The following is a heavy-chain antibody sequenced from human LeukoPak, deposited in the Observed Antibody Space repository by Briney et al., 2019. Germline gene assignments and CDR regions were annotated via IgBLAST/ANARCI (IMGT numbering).Heavy chain of an antibody. D-gene: IGHD3-3*01. CDR1: GFTFSSYS. Sequence: GGSLRLSCAASGFTFSSYSMNWVRQAPGKGLEWVAVIWYDGSNKYYADSVKGRFTISRDNSKNTLYLQMNSLRAEDTAVYYCARVSGITIFYYYGMDVWGQGTTVTVSS. CDR3: ARVSGITIFYYYGMDV. CDR2: IWYDGSNK. V-gene: IGHV3-33*08. J-gene: IGHJ6*02.